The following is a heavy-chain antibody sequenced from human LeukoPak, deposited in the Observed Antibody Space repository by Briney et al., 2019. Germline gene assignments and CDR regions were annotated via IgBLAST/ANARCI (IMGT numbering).Heavy chain of an antibody. CDR3: AKGLIKSDP. CDR2: ISGSASST. J-gene: IGHJ5*02. V-gene: IGHV3-23*01. Sequence: PGGSLRLSCAASGFTFSSYAMSWVRQAPGKGLEWVSAISGSASSTYYADSVKGWFTISRDNSKNTLYLQMNSLRADDTAVYYCAKGLIKSDPWGQGTLVTVSS. D-gene: IGHD3-10*01. CDR1: GFTFSSYA.